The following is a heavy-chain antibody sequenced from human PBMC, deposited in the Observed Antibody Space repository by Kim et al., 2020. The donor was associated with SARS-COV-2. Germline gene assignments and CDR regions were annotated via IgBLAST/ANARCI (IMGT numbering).Heavy chain of an antibody. D-gene: IGHD3-22*01. CDR1: GGSFSGSY. Sequence: SETLSLTCAVYGGSFSGSYWSWIRQPPGKGLEWIGEINHSGSTNYNPSLKSRVTISVDTSTNQFSLKLSSVTAADTAVYYCARSPPRRQNKYYYDSSGYYFAFDYWGQGTLVTVSS. CDR3: ARSPPRRQNKYYYDSSGYYFAFDY. V-gene: IGHV4-34*01. J-gene: IGHJ4*02. CDR2: INHSGST.